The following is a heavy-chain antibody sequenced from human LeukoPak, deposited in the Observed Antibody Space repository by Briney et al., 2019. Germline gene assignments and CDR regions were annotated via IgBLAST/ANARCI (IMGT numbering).Heavy chain of an antibody. V-gene: IGHV4-34*01. CDR2: IYSSGST. Sequence: SETLSLTCAVYGGSFSGYYWSWIRQPPGKGLEWIGEIYSSGSTNYNPSLKSRVTISGDTSKNQFSLKLTSVTAADTAVYYCARVAEAAAFDSWGQGTLVTVSS. CDR1: GGSFSGYY. CDR3: ARVAEAAAFDS. J-gene: IGHJ4*02. D-gene: IGHD6-13*01.